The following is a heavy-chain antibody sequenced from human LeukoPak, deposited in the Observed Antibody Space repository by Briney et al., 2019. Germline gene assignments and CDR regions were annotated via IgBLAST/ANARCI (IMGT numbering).Heavy chain of an antibody. CDR3: ARDRGYSGYDGAFDY. Sequence: PGGSLRLSCAASGFTFSSYGMHWVRQAPGKGLEWVAVIWYDGSNKYYADSVKGRFTTSRDNSKNTLYLQMNSLRAEDTAVYYCARDRGYSGYDGAFDYWGQGTLVTVSS. CDR1: GFTFSSYG. CDR2: IWYDGSNK. V-gene: IGHV3-33*01. J-gene: IGHJ4*02. D-gene: IGHD5-12*01.